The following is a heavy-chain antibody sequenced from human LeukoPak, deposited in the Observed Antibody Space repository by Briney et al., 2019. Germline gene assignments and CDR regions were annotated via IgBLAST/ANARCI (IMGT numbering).Heavy chain of an antibody. CDR1: GDSISSYY. J-gene: IGHJ4*02. CDR2: IYYSGST. D-gene: IGHD3-9*01. Sequence: SETLSLTCTVSGDSISSYYWSWIRQPPGKGLEWIGYIYYSGSTNYNPSLKSRVTISVDTSKNQFSLKLSSVTAADTAVYYCARGHRISYDILTGYYPNYFDYWGQGTLVTVSS. V-gene: IGHV4-59*01. CDR3: ARGHRISYDILTGYYPNYFDY.